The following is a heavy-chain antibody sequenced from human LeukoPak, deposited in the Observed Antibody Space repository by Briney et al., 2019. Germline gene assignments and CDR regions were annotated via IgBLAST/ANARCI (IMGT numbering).Heavy chain of an antibody. CDR1: GGTFSSYA. CDR3: ARGGFIVVVPAANNWFDP. D-gene: IGHD2-2*01. V-gene: IGHV1-69*13. Sequence: SVKVSCKASGGTFSSYAISWVRQAPGQGLEWMGGIIPIFGTANYAQKFQGRVTITADESTSTAYMELSSLRSEDTAVYYCARGGFIVVVPAANNWFDPWGQGTLVTVSS. CDR2: IIPIFGTA. J-gene: IGHJ5*02.